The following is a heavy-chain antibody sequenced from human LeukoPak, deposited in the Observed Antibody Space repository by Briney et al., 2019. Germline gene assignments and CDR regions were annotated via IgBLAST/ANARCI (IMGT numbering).Heavy chain of an antibody. Sequence: KASETLSLTCTVSGASISSFYWTWIRQPAGKGLEWIGRIYNSGTTNYNPSLKSRVTMSLDTSNNQFSLRLSSVTAADTAVYYCARGIIRGSDYEANLDYWGRGTLVTVSA. V-gene: IGHV4-4*07. J-gene: IGHJ4*02. CDR1: GASISSFY. CDR3: ARGIIRGSDYEANLDY. CDR2: IYNSGTT. D-gene: IGHD1-26*01.